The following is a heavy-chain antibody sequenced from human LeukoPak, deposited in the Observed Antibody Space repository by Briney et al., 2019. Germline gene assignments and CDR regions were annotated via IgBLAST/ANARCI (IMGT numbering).Heavy chain of an antibody. J-gene: IGHJ2*01. V-gene: IGHV4-34*01. CDR3: ARAGSSWHWYFDL. CDR1: GGSFSGYY. Sequence: SETLSLTCAVYGGSFSGYYWSWIRQPPGKGLEWIGEINHSGSTNYNPSLKSRVTISVDTSKNQFSLKLSSVTAADTAVYYCARAGSSWHWYFDLWGRGTLVTVSS. CDR2: INHSGST. D-gene: IGHD6-13*01.